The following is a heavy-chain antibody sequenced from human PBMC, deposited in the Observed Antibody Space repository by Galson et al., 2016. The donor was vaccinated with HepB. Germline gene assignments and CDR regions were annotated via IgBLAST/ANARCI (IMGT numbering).Heavy chain of an antibody. CDR2: FKGRADGGTT. CDR3: GYVPQY. D-gene: IGHD3-10*02. Sequence: SLRLSCAASGFPFGDAWMTWARQAPGKGLQWIARFKGRADGGTTDYAAPVKGRFIISRDDSQNKLFLQMNSLQTEDTGVYFCGYVPQYWGQGTLVTVSS. CDR1: GFPFGDAW. J-gene: IGHJ4*02. V-gene: IGHV3-15*05.